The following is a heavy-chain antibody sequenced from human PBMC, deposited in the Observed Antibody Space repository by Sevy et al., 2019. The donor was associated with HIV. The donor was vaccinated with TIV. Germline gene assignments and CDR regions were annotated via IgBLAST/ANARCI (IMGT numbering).Heavy chain of an antibody. D-gene: IGHD3-22*01. J-gene: IGHJ3*02. CDR3: AGARFDSSGSFDAFDI. CDR2: IYGTGGVT. CDR1: GFTFANYA. V-gene: IGHV3-23*01. Sequence: GGSLRLSCKPSGFTFANYAMNWVRQAPGKGLEWVSTIYGTGGVTYYADSVKGRFTMSRDNSKNTLYLQMNSLRTEDTAIYYCAGARFDSSGSFDAFDIWGQGTMVTVSS.